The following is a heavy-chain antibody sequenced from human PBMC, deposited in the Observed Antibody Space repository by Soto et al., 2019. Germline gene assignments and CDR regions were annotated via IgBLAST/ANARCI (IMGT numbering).Heavy chain of an antibody. CDR3: ARAAYYDFWSGYGDYYGMDV. CDR1: GFTFSSYS. D-gene: IGHD3-3*01. CDR2: ISSSSSTI. V-gene: IGHV3-48*02. Sequence: GSLRLSCAASGFTFSSYSMNWVRQAPGKGLEWVSYISSSSSTIYYADSVKGRFTISRDNAKNSLYLQMNSLRDEDTAVYYCARAAYYDFWSGYGDYYGMDVWGQGTTVTVSS. J-gene: IGHJ6*02.